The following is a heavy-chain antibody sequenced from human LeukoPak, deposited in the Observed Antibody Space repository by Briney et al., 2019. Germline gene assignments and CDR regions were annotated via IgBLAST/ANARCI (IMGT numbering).Heavy chain of an antibody. CDR2: ISAYNGNT. J-gene: IGHJ4*02. V-gene: IGHV1-18*01. Sequence: ASVKVSCKASGYTFTSYGIIWVRQAPGQGLEWMGWISAYNGNTNYAQKLQGRVTMTTDTSTSTAYMELRSLRSDDTAVYYCARDTNYDFWSGYYPPYYFDYWGQGTLVTVSS. D-gene: IGHD3-3*01. CDR1: GYTFTSYG. CDR3: ARDTNYDFWSGYYPPYYFDY.